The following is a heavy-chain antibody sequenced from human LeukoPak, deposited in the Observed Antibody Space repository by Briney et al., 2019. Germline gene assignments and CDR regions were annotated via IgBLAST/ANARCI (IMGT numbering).Heavy chain of an antibody. CDR1: GYTFTYYV. CDR3: ARGEKPYDY. D-gene: IGHD1-26*01. V-gene: IGHV1-18*01. J-gene: IGHJ4*02. Sequence: ASVKVSCKTSGYTFTYYVISWVRQAPGQGLEWMGWINAYNSNTNDAQKFQGRVTMTTDTSTSTAYMELRSLRSDDTAVYYCARGEKPYDYWGQGTLVSVSS. CDR2: INAYNSNT.